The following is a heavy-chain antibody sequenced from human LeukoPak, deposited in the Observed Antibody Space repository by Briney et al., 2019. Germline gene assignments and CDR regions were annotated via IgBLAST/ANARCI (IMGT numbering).Heavy chain of an antibody. Sequence: GASVKVSCKASGYTFTGYYMHWVRRAPGQGLEWMGWINPNSGATNYPQKFQGRVTMTGDTSISTAYMELSRLRSDDTAVYFCARRCDTSSYYTYYFDYWGQGTLVTVSS. CDR1: GYTFTGYY. D-gene: IGHD3-22*01. J-gene: IGHJ4*02. CDR3: ARRCDTSSYYTYYFDY. V-gene: IGHV1-2*02. CDR2: INPNSGAT.